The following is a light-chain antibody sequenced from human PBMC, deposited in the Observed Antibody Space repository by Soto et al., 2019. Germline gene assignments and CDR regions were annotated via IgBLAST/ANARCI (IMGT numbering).Light chain of an antibody. CDR1: QSVSSSY. V-gene: IGKV3-20*01. CDR3: QQYVRSPPTWT. J-gene: IGKJ1*01. CDR2: GTS. Sequence: EIVLTRSPGTLSLSPGERATLSCRASQSVSSSYLGWYQQKPGQAPRLLIYGTSSRATGIPDRFSGSGSGTDFTLTISRLEPEDFALYYCQQYVRSPPTWTFGQGTKVEIK.